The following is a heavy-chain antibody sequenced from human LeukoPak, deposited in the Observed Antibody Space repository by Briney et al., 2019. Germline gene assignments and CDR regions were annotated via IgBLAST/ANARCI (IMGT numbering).Heavy chain of an antibody. CDR1: GFTVSGNY. CDR2: IYSGGST. Sequence: GGSLRVSCAASGFTVSGNYMSWVRQDPGKGLEWVSTIYSGGSTYYAVSVKGRFTISRDNSKNTLYLQMNSLRAEDTAVYYCARGNPGGEYYWGQGTLVTVSS. CDR3: ARGNPGGEYY. V-gene: IGHV3-53*01. J-gene: IGHJ4*02. D-gene: IGHD1-14*01.